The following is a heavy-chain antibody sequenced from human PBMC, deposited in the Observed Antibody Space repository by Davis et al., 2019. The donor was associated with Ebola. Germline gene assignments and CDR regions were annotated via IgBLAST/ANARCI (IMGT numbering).Heavy chain of an antibody. CDR2: INSDGSST. Sequence: GESLKISCAASGFTFSSYWMHWVRQAPGKGLVWVSRINSDGSSTSYADSVKGRFTISRDNSMNTLYLQMNSLRAEDTAVYYCAKDGGEGGQGTLVTVSS. D-gene: IGHD3-10*01. J-gene: IGHJ4*02. CDR1: GFTFSSYW. V-gene: IGHV3-74*01. CDR3: AKDGGE.